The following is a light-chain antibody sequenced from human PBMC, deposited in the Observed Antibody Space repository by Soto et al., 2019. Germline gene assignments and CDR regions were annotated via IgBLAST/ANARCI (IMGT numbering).Light chain of an antibody. Sequence: DIQVTQSPSSVSASVGDRVTITCRASQGLVSWLAWYQQKPGKAPKLLIYAASSFQNGVPSRFRRNGSGTDFTLTNSRPQPENFGTYYCQQNNNFPLPFRGGTKVEIK. CDR2: AAS. CDR1: QGLVSW. CDR3: QQNNNFPLP. J-gene: IGKJ4*01. V-gene: IGKV1-12*01.